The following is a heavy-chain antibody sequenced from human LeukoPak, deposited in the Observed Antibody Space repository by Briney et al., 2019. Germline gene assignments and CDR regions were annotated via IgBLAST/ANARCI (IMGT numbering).Heavy chain of an antibody. CDR3: ARDFHVRYYDTGSYSY. CDR1: GFTFTNAW. J-gene: IGHJ4*01. CDR2: ISSSGSTI. D-gene: IGHD3-10*01. Sequence: GGSLRLSCAASGFTFTNAWMTWVRQAPGKGLEWVSYISSSGSTIYYSDSVKGRFTISRDNAKNSLYLQMNSLRAEDTAVYYCARDFHVRYYDTGSYSYWGHGTLVTVSS. V-gene: IGHV3-48*01.